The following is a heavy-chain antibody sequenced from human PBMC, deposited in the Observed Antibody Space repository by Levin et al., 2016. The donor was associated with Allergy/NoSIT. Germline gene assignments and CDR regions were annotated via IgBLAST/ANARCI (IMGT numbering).Heavy chain of an antibody. V-gene: IGHV3-23*01. J-gene: IGHJ4*02. CDR2: ITAGGYDT. CDR3: VRDTSGWTYYFDS. D-gene: IGHD6-19*01. CDR1: GFTFSSHV. Sequence: GGSLRLSCAASGFTFSSHVMTWVRQAPGKGLEWVSTITAGGYDTFYADSVKGRFTISRDKSKNTLYLQMNSLRAEDTAVYYCVRDTSGWTYYFDSWGQGTLVTVSS.